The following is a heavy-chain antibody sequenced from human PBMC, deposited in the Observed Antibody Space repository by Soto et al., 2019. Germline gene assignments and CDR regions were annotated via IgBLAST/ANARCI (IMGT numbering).Heavy chain of an antibody. CDR1: GYTFTSHG. CDR3: LRSNHGAVNYYCALDV. Sequence: ASVKVSCKASGYTFTSHGITWVRQAPGKGLEGMGWLSTASGDADIARRFQGVVGRTTDTPARTVYLELTKLNSDGSAVYYCLRSNHGAVNYYCALDVWGQGTTVTVSS. CDR2: LSTASGDA. J-gene: IGHJ6*02. V-gene: IGHV1-18*01. D-gene: IGHD3-10*01.